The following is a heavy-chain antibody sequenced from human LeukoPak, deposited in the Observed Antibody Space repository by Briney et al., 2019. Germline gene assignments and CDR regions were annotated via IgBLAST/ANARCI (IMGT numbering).Heavy chain of an antibody. CDR1: GGSLSSYY. CDR3: ARSLTGTTPSP. Sequence: SETLSLTCTVSGGSLSSYYWSWVGQPPGNGLEGIGYIYYSGSTNYNPSLKNRVTISVDTSKNQFSLKLSSVTAADTAVYYCARSLTGTTPSPWGQGTLVTVSS. J-gene: IGHJ5*02. D-gene: IGHD1-20*01. CDR2: IYYSGST. V-gene: IGHV4-59*01.